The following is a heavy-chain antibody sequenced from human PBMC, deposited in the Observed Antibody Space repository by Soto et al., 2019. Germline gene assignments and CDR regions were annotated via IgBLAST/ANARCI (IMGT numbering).Heavy chain of an antibody. CDR3: ARGVGSGSYYNQYNWFDP. D-gene: IGHD3-10*01. Sequence: ASVKVSCKASGYTFTNYGISWVRQAPGQGLEWKGWINVYNGNTKYAQKVQGRVTMTTDTSTSTAYMELRSLRSDDTAVYYCARGVGSGSYYNQYNWFDPWGQGTLVTVS. V-gene: IGHV1-18*01. CDR2: INVYNGNT. J-gene: IGHJ5*02. CDR1: GYTFTNYG.